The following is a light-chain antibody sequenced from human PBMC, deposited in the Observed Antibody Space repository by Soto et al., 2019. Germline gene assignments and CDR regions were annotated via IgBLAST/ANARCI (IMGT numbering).Light chain of an antibody. CDR3: QQYGSSPRIS. Sequence: ESVLTQSPGTLSLSPGERATLSCMASQSISSNSLAWYQQKPGQAPRLFIYGASSRATGIPDRFIGSGSGTHFTLTISRLEPEDFALYYCQQYGSSPRISFGQGTRLEI. J-gene: IGKJ5*01. CDR1: QSISSNS. CDR2: GAS. V-gene: IGKV3-20*01.